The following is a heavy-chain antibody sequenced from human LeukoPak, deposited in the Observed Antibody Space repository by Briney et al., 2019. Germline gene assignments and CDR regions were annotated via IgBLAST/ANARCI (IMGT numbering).Heavy chain of an antibody. D-gene: IGHD3-16*01. J-gene: IGHJ4*02. CDR2: IKGDGSDR. CDR1: GFTFGDYW. CDR3: AKDTPLCYFDY. V-gene: IGHV3-7*04. Sequence: GGSLRLSCTTSGFTFGDYWMTWVRQAPGRWLEWVANIKGDGSDRFYVDSVKGRFTISRDNAKNSVYLQMNSLRVEDTAVYYCAKDTPLCYFDYWGQGTLVTVSS.